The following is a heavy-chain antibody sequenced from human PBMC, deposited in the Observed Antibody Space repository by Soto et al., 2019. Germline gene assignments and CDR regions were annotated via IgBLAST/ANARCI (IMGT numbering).Heavy chain of an antibody. J-gene: IGHJ3*01. D-gene: IGHD3-22*01. Sequence: ASVKVSCKASGYTFTGYYMHWVRQAPGQGLEWMGWINPNSGGTNYAQKFQGWVTMTRDTSISTAYMELSRLRSDDTAVYYCATTRKYYYDSSGYDAFDFWGQGTMVTVSS. CDR3: ATTRKYYYDSSGYDAFDF. CDR2: INPNSGGT. CDR1: GYTFTGYY. V-gene: IGHV1-2*04.